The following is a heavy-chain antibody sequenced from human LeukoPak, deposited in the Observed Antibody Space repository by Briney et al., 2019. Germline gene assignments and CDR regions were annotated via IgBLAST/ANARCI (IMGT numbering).Heavy chain of an antibody. J-gene: IGHJ5*02. Sequence: ASVKVSCKASGYTFTGYYMHWVRQAPGQGLEWMGWINPNSGGTNYAQKFQGRVTMTRDTSISTAYMELSRLRSDDTAVYYCARDSVPYYYGSGPVYNWFDPWGQGTLVTISS. V-gene: IGHV1-2*02. CDR1: GYTFTGYY. CDR3: ARDSVPYYYGSGPVYNWFDP. CDR2: INPNSGGT. D-gene: IGHD3-10*01.